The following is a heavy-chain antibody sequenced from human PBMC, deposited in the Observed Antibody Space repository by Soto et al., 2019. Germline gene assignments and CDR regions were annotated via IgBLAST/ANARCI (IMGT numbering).Heavy chain of an antibody. V-gene: IGHV3-66*01. D-gene: IGHD3-10*01. CDR3: VGSSFYSRLDY. CDR1: EFTFSSNY. J-gene: IGHJ4*02. CDR2: IYSDGRT. Sequence: GGSLRLSCAASEFTFSSNYMSWVRQAPGKGLEWVSIIYSDGRTYYADSVKGRFTISRDASKNTRYLHMNSLRAEDTAVYYCVGSSFYSRLDYWGQGALVTVSS.